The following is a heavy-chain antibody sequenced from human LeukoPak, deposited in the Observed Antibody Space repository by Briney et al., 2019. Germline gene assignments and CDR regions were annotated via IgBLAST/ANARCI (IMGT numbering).Heavy chain of an antibody. CDR1: GASISSGGYY. Sequence: PSETPSLTCTVSGASISSGGYYWSWIRPPAGAGLEWIGRIYASGKTNYNPSLKSRVTISVDTSNNQFSLNLSSVTAADKAVYDCARAYDMSGYARCLDYWGQGTLVTVSS. CDR3: ARAYDMSGYARCLDY. V-gene: IGHV4-61*02. D-gene: IGHD3-22*01. CDR2: IYASGKT. J-gene: IGHJ4*02.